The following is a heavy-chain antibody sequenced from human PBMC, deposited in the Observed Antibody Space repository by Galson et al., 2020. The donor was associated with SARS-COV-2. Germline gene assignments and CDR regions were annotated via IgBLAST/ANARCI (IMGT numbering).Heavy chain of an antibody. CDR1: GYTFSGHY. CDR3: TRGSNSSPFYHFDP. J-gene: IGHJ5*02. V-gene: IGHV1-2*06. CDR2: INPNSGDT. Sequence: ASVKVSCKASGYTFSGHYMHWVRLTPGQGLEWMGRINPNSGDTDVAQKFQGRVTMTTDTSLTTAYMELSRLTSADTAVYHCTRGSNSSPFYHFDPGGQGTLVTVSS. D-gene: IGHD3-10*01.